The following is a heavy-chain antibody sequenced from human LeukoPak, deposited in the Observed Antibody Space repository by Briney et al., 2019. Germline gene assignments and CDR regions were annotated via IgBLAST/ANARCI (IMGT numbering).Heavy chain of an antibody. CDR1: GGSISSYY. J-gene: IGHJ2*01. CDR3: ARYRNIMGATFRFFDL. Sequence: SETLSLTCTVSGGSISSYYWSWIRQPPGKGLEWIGYIYYSGSTNYNPSHKSRVTISVDTSKNQFSLKLSSVTAADTAVYYCARYRNIMGATFRFFDLWGRGTLVTVPS. D-gene: IGHD1-26*01. V-gene: IGHV4-59*01. CDR2: IYYSGST.